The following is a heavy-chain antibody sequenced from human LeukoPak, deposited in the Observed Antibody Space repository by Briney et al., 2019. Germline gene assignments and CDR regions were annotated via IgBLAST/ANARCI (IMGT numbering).Heavy chain of an antibody. J-gene: IGHJ5*02. CDR2: IRPTDGST. CDR3: TGTINSWFDP. D-gene: IGHD3-9*01. CDR1: GYTFINHY. V-gene: IGHV1-46*01. Sequence: ASVKVSCKXSGYTFINHYIHWVRQAPGQGLEWMGVIRPTDGSTSYAQNFQGRLSMTSDTSTSTAYMELSSLRSEDTAIYYCTGTINSWFDPWGQGTPVSVSS.